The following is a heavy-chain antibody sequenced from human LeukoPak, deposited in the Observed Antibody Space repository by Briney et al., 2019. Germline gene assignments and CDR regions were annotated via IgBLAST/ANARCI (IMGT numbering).Heavy chain of an antibody. D-gene: IGHD1-1*01. J-gene: IGHJ4*02. CDR1: GFTFNNYV. Sequence: GGSLRLSCAASGFTFNNYVMSWVRQAPGNGLECVSAVTGSGDATFHADSVKGRFTISRDNSKNTLYLQMKSLRAEDTAVYYCAKGSGATRPYYFDYWGQGTLVTVSS. CDR2: VTGSGDAT. CDR3: AKGSGATRPYYFDY. V-gene: IGHV3-23*01.